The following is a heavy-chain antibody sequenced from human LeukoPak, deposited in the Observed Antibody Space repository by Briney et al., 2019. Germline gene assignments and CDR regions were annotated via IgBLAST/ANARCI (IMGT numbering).Heavy chain of an antibody. D-gene: IGHD2-21*02. J-gene: IGHJ3*02. CDR2: IYYSGST. Sequence: SETLSLTCTVSGGSISIGDYYWSWIRQPPGQGLEWIGYIYYSGSTYYNPSLKSRVTISVDTSKNQFSLKLSSVTAADTAVYYCARERAVVTAFDIWGQGTMVTVSS. CDR3: ARERAVVTAFDI. V-gene: IGHV4-30-4*01. CDR1: GGSISIGDYY.